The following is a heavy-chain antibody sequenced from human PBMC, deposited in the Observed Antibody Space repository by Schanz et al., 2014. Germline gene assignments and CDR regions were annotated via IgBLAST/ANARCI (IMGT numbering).Heavy chain of an antibody. D-gene: IGHD6-6*01. Sequence: QVQLLQSGAEVKKPGASMKVSCKASGYTFTTYYMLWVRQAPGQGLEWMGIINPSGGSTRYGQKFQVRITVTTDTSTSTVYLEFTSLRSDDTAVDYCGRGFSRSYIDFWGQGTLNTVSS. CDR1: GYTFTTYY. V-gene: IGHV1-46*03. CDR2: INPSGGST. J-gene: IGHJ4*02. CDR3: GRGFSRSYIDF.